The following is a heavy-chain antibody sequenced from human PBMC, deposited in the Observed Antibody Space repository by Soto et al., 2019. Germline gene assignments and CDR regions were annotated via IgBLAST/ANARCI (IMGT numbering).Heavy chain of an antibody. D-gene: IGHD6-25*01. CDR2: ISYDGSNK. V-gene: IGHV3-30-3*01. J-gene: IGHJ4*02. CDR3: ARDITPYSSGADFDF. Sequence: GGSLRPSCEASGFTFSSYAMHWVRQAPGKGLEWVAVISYDGSNKYYADSVKGRFTISRDNSKNTLYLQMNSLRAEDTAVYYCARDITPYSSGADFDFWGLGTLVTVS. CDR1: GFTFSSYA.